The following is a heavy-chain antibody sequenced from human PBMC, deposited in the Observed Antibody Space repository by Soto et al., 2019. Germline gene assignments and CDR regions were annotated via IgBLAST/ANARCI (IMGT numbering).Heavy chain of an antibody. Sequence: QVQLVQSGAEVKKPGASVKVSCKVSGYTLTELSMHWVRQAPGKGLEWMGGFDPEDGETIYAQKFQGRVTMTEDTSTDTAYMELSSLRSEDTAVYYCATENYDRSGYGVYYGMDVWGQGTTVTVSS. CDR1: GYTLTELS. V-gene: IGHV1-24*01. D-gene: IGHD3-22*01. CDR3: ATENYDRSGYGVYYGMDV. J-gene: IGHJ6*02. CDR2: FDPEDGET.